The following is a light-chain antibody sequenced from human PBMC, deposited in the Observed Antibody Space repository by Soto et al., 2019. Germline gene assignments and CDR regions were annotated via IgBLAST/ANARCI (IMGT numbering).Light chain of an antibody. V-gene: IGKV3-11*01. J-gene: IGKJ5*01. CDR2: DAS. CDR3: QQRANWPPIT. Sequence: EIVWTQSPATLSLSPGERATLSCRASQSVNSYLAWYQQRPGQAPRLLIYDASSRATGVPARFGGSGSGTDFTLTISGIEPEDFAIYYCQQRANWPPITFGQGTRLESK. CDR1: QSVNSY.